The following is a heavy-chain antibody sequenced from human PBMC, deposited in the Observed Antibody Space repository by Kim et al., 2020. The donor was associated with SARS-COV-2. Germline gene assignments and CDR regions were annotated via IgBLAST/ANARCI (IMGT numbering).Heavy chain of an antibody. Sequence: SVKVSCKASGGTFSSYATSWVRQAPGQGLEWMGRIIPILGIANYAQKFQGRVTITADKSTSTAYMELSSLRSEDTAVYYCATAGRVYGSGSYYAYWGQGTLVTVSS. CDR3: ATAGRVYGSGSYYAY. J-gene: IGHJ4*02. CDR2: IIPILGIA. CDR1: GGTFSSYA. D-gene: IGHD3-10*01. V-gene: IGHV1-69*04.